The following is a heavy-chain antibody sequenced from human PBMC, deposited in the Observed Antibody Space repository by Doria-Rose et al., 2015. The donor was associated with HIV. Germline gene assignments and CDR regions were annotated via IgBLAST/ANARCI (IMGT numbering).Heavy chain of an antibody. CDR2: INHSGST. CDR1: GGSFSGYY. Sequence: QVQLQESGAGLVKPSETLSLTCAVFGGSFSGYYWSWIRQPPGKGLEWIGEINHSGSTNYTTYLKSRVSISLDTSKNLFSLKLSSVTAADTAVYYCARGLLRGGWNDVDYYYGMDVWGQGTTVTVSS. D-gene: IGHD1-1*01. CDR3: ARGLLRGGWNDVDYYYGMDV. V-gene: IGHV4-34*01. J-gene: IGHJ6*02.